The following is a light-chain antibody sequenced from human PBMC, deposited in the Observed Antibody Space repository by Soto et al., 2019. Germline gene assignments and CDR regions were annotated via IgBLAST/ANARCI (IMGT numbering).Light chain of an antibody. CDR2: EVS. J-gene: IGLJ1*01. V-gene: IGLV2-14*01. Sequence: QSALTQPASVSGSPGQSITISCTGTSSDVGGYKYVSWYQQHPGKAPKLMIYEVSNRPSGVSNRFSGSKSGNTASLTISGLQEDDDADYYCSSYTSISTRVFGTGTKLTVL. CDR3: SSYTSISTRV. CDR1: SSDVGGYKY.